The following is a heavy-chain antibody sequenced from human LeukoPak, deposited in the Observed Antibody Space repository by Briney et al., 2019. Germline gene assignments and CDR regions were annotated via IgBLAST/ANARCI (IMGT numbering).Heavy chain of an antibody. V-gene: IGHV4-59*01. J-gene: IGHJ4*02. CDR3: ARDVVAAGSSFDY. CDR1: GGSINDYY. CDR2: IHYSGNT. Sequence: PSETLSLTCTVSGGSINDYYWNWIRQPPGKGLEWIGYIHYSGNTNYNPSLKSRVIILVDTSKNQFSLKLNSVTAADTAVYYCARDVVAAGSSFDYWGQGTLVTVSS. D-gene: IGHD6-13*01.